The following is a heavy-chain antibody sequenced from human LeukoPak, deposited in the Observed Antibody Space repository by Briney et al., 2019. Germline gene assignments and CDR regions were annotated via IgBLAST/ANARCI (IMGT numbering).Heavy chain of an antibody. J-gene: IGHJ3*02. CDR2: ISYDGSNK. CDR3: AREFGNPGAFDI. V-gene: IGHV3-30*04. CDR1: GFTFSSYA. D-gene: IGHD4-23*01. Sequence: PGGSLRLSCAASGFTFSSYAMHWVRQALGKGLEWVAVISYDGSNKYYADSVKGRFTISRDNPKNTLYLQMNSLRAEDTAVYYCAREFGNPGAFDIWGQGTMVTVSS.